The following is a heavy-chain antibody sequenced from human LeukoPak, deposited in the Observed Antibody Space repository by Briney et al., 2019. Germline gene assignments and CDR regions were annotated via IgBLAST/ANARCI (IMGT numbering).Heavy chain of an antibody. V-gene: IGHV3-30*03. CDR2: IASHAGDA. Sequence: GGSLRLSCTISAFMFSKYDMNWVRQTPGKGLEWVAVIASHAGDAHYSDSAKGRFTISRDNPKDTLYQQMNNLGVEDTAVYYCARDRLNRADCGTDCYSAVFDYWGQGALVTVSS. J-gene: IGHJ4*02. CDR1: AFMFSKYD. D-gene: IGHD2-21*02. CDR3: ARDRLNRADCGTDCYSAVFDY.